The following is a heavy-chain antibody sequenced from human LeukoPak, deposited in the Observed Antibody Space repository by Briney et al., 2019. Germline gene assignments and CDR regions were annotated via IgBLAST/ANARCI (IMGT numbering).Heavy chain of an antibody. D-gene: IGHD3-10*01. Sequence: GGSLRLSCAASGFTFSAYSMNWVRQAPGKGLEWVSSISSSGNYIYYADSVKGRFTISRDNAKNSLYLQMNSLRAEDTAVYYCARAQAYGSGSSNWGQGTLVTVSS. CDR2: ISSSGNYI. J-gene: IGHJ4*02. CDR1: GFTFSAYS. CDR3: ARAQAYGSGSSN. V-gene: IGHV3-21*01.